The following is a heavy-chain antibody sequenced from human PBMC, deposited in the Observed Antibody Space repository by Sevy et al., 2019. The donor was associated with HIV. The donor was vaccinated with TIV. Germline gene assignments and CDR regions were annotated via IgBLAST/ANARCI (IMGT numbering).Heavy chain of an antibody. J-gene: IGHJ4*02. Sequence: GGSLRLSCAVSGFSFDSYGMTWVRQAPGKGLEWVSGISGSGTRTYYADSVKGRFTISRDNSRNTLSLQMNNLRVDDTAVYYCARDPTIFGLVRGYCDYWGQGTLVTVSS. CDR1: GFSFDSYG. D-gene: IGHD3-3*02. CDR3: ARDPTIFGLVRGYCDY. CDR2: ISGSGTRT. V-gene: IGHV3-23*01.